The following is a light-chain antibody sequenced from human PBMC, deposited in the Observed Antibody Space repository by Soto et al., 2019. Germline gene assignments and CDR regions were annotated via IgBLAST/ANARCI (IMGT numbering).Light chain of an antibody. V-gene: IGLV2-14*03. CDR1: SSDVGGYNY. J-gene: IGLJ1*01. Sequence: QSVLTQPASVSGSPGQSITISCTGTSSDVGGYNYVSWYQQHPGKAPKLMIYGVSNRPSGVSYRFSGSKSGNTASLTISGLQAEDEADYYCSSYTSSSTLYVFGTGTKLTVL. CDR2: GVS. CDR3: SSYTSSSTLYV.